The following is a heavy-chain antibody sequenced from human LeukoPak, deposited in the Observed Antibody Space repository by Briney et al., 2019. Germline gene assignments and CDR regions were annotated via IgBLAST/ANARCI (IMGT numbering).Heavy chain of an antibody. D-gene: IGHD3-9*01. CDR3: ARGADHFDRLSPPGY. V-gene: IGHV1-3*01. J-gene: IGHJ4*02. CDR2: IHAGNGNT. Sequence: GASVKVSCKASGYIFTSYAIHWVRQAPGQRLEWMGWIHAGNGNTKYSQKFQGRVTISRDTSASTVYMELSSLRFEDTAVYYCARGADHFDRLSPPGYWGQGTLVTVSS. CDR1: GYIFTSYA.